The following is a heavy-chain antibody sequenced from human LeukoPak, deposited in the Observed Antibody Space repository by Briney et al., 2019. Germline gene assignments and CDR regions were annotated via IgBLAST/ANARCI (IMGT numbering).Heavy chain of an antibody. CDR2: FNPNSGGT. CDR3: ARDLGSCDRSGYGDP. V-gene: IGHV1-2*02. CDR1: GYTFTGYY. D-gene: IGHD3-22*01. Sequence: GASVKVSCKASGYTFTGYYMHWVRQAPGQGLEWMGWFNPNSGGTKYAQQFQGRVTMTRDTSISTAYMELSRLRSDDPAVYYCARDLGSCDRSGYGDPWGQGNVVIVTS. J-gene: IGHJ5*02.